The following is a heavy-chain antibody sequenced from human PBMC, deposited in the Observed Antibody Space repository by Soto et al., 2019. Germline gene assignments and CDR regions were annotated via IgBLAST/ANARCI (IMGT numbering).Heavy chain of an antibody. CDR3: ARRRRTDMDDIVLMHDFDF. V-gene: IGHV3-11*01. CDR2: INRNGRNK. CDR1: GFTFSDYY. Sequence: QVQLVESGGGLVKPGGSLRLSCVASGFTFSDYYMSWILQAPGRGLEWLSYINRNGRNKDYADSVRGRFTISRDNAKTSLFLEMNGLSVEDTAVYYCARRRRTDMDDIVLMHDFDFWGQGTLVTVSS. J-gene: IGHJ4*02. D-gene: IGHD2-8*01.